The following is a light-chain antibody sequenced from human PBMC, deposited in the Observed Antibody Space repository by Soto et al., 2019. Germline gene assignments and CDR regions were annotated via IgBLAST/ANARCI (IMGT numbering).Light chain of an antibody. CDR2: GPS. Sequence: EIVMTQSPATLSVSPGERATLSCRASQSVSSNLAWYQQKPGQAPRPLIYGPSTRATGIPARFSGSGSGTQFTLTISSLQSEDFAVYYCQQYNNWPPLTFGGGTKVEIK. J-gene: IGKJ4*01. CDR3: QQYNNWPPLT. V-gene: IGKV3-15*01. CDR1: QSVSSN.